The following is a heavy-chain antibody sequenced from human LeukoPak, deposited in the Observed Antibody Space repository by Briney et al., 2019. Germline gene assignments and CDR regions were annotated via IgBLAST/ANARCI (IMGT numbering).Heavy chain of an antibody. CDR3: ARRGPYSGYDYDY. J-gene: IGHJ4*02. CDR2: IYYSGST. CDR1: GGSISSYY. D-gene: IGHD5-12*01. Sequence: SETLSLTCTVSGGSISSYYWSWIRQPPGKGLEWIGYIYYSGSTNYNPSLKRRVTISVDTSKTQFSLKLSSVTAADTAVYYCARRGPYSGYDYDYWGQGTLVTVSS. V-gene: IGHV4-59*01.